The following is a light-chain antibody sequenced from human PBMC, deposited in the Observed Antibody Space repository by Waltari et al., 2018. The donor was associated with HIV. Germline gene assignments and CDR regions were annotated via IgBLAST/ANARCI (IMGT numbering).Light chain of an antibody. J-gene: IGLJ3*02. Sequence: QLVLTQSPSASASLGASVKPTCTLRSGHTRYAIAWHQQQPEKGPRYLMKVYSDGSHSKGDGIPDRFSGSSSGAERYLTISSLQSEDEAEYYCQTWGTGVQVFGGGTKLTVL. CDR2: VYSDGSH. V-gene: IGLV4-69*02. CDR1: SGHTRYA. CDR3: QTWGTGVQV.